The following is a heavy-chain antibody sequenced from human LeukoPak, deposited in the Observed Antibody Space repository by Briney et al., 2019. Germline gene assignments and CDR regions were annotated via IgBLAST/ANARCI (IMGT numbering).Heavy chain of an antibody. CDR3: ARVGITGTTPWFDP. CDR2: ISSSSSTI. J-gene: IGHJ5*02. Sequence: GGSLRLSCAASGFTFSSYSMNWVRQAPGKGLEWVSYISSSSSTIYYAGSVKGRFTISRDNAKNSLYLQMNSLRAEDTAVYYCARVGITGTTPWFDPWGQGTLVTVSS. CDR1: GFTFSSYS. V-gene: IGHV3-48*01. D-gene: IGHD1-20*01.